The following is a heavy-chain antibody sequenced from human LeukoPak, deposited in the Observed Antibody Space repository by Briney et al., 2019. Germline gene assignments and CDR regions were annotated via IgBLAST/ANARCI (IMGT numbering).Heavy chain of an antibody. D-gene: IGHD3-22*01. CDR2: MYTSGST. J-gene: IGHJ4*02. Sequence: SETLSLICAVSGGSIRSGNYYWGWIRQPAGKRLEWIARMYTSGSTNYNPSLKSRVTISADTSKNQFSLKLTSVTAADTAVYYCAAMIGYFDYWGQGILVTVSS. CDR1: GGSIRSGNYY. V-gene: IGHV4-61*02. CDR3: AAMIGYFDY.